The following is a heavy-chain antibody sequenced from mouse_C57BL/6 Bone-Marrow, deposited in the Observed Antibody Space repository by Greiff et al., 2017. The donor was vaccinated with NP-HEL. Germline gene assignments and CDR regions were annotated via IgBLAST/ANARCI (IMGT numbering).Heavy chain of an antibody. J-gene: IGHJ4*01. CDR1: GYTFTDYY. CDR3: ARARTYIGYAMDY. D-gene: IGHD1-3*01. Sequence: EVQLQQSGPVLVKPGASVKMSCKASGYTFTDYYMNWVKQSPGQSLEWIGVINPYNGGTSYNQKFKGKATLTVDKSSSTAYMELNSLTSEDSAVYYCARARTYIGYAMDYWGQGTSVTVSS. CDR2: INPYNGGT. V-gene: IGHV1-19*01.